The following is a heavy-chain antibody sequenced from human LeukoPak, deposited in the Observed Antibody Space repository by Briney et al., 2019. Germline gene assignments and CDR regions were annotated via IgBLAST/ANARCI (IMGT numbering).Heavy chain of an antibody. J-gene: IGHJ4*02. CDR3: ARGSWFDY. D-gene: IGHD6-6*01. V-gene: IGHV4-34*01. CDR2: INHSGST. CDR1: GGTFSGYY. Sequence: PSETLSLTCAVYGGTFSGYYWSWIRRPPGKGLEWIGEINHSGSTNYNPSLKSRVTISVDTSKNQFSLKLSSVTAADTAVYYRARGSWFDYWGQGTLVTVSS.